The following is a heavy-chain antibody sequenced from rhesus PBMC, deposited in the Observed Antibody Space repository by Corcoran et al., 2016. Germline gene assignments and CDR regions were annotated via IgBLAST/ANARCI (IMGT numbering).Heavy chain of an antibody. CDR1: GGSISSNY. CDR3: IVYRFQTGYLPV. V-gene: IGHV4-173*01. D-gene: IGHD3-3*01. Sequence: QMQLKESGPGLVKPSETLSLTCAVSGGSISSNYWSWIRQPPGKGLEWIGRISGSGGRTDYNPSLNNPVTISPDTSKRQFSLMITSVTAAAAAVYYCIVYRFQTGYLPVWGSGVLVTVSS. CDR2: ISGSGGRT. J-gene: IGHJ5-1*01.